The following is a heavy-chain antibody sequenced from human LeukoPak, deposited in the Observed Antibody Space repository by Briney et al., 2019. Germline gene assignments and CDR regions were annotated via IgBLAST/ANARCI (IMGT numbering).Heavy chain of an antibody. J-gene: IGHJ6*04. D-gene: IGHD5-12*01. V-gene: IGHV4-59*01. CDR3: ARGRSGYSGYSPTSGYYYGMDV. CDR1: GGSISSYY. CDR2: IYYSGST. Sequence: SETLSLTRTVSGGSISSYYWSWIRQPPGKGLEWIGYIYYSGSTNYNPSLKSRVTISVDTSKNQFSLKLSSVTAADTAVYYCARGRSGYSGYSPTSGYYYGMDVWGKGTTVTVSS.